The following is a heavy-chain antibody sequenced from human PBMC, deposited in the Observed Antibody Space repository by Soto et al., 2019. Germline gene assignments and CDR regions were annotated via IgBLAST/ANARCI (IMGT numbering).Heavy chain of an antibody. CDR3: ARDGGILTASWHYDL. J-gene: IGHJ2*01. CDR2: INPRTGST. Sequence: QVQLVQSGADVKKPGTSVKVSCNAAGYSVTNYCMYWVRQAPGQGLEWMGMINPRTGSTRYAQKFQDRVTLTRDTSTTTVYMELSTLISDDTAVYYCARDGGILTASWHYDLWGPGTLVTVSS. V-gene: IGHV1-46*01. CDR1: GYSVTNYC. D-gene: IGHD2-15*01.